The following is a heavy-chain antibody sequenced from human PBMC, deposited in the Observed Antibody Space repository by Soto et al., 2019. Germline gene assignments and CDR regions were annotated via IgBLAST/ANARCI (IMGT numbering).Heavy chain of an antibody. CDR3: ARARISMIVGVAYYYAMDA. V-gene: IGHV1-69*12. Sequence: QVQLVQSGAEVKKPGSSVKVSCKASAGTFSSYAMNWVRQAPGQGLEWMGGIIPMFATRNYAQKLQGRVTISADEYTRTAYMELSSLRSEDTAVYYCARARISMIVGVAYYYAMDAWGQGTTVTVSS. CDR1: AGTFSSYA. CDR2: IIPMFATR. D-gene: IGHD3-22*01. J-gene: IGHJ6*02.